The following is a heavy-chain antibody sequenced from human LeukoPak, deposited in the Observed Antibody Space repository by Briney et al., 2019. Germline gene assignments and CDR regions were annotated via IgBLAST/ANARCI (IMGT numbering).Heavy chain of an antibody. CDR2: IYYSGST. V-gene: IGHV4-39*07. D-gene: IGHD4-23*01. Sequence: PSETLSLTCTVSGGSISSSSYYWGWIRQPPGKGLEWIGSIYYSGSTYYNPSPKSRVTISVDTSKNQFSLKLSSVTAADTAVYYCAREGYGGNPKLNWFDPWGQGTLVTVSS. J-gene: IGHJ5*02. CDR1: GGSISSSSYY. CDR3: AREGYGGNPKLNWFDP.